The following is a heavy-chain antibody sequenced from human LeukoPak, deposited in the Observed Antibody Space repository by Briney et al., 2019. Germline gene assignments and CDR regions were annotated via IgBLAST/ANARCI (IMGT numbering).Heavy chain of an antibody. CDR1: EFSVDSNY. J-gene: IGHJ6*03. D-gene: IGHD3-10*01. Sequence: GGSLRLSCAASEFSVDSNYMTWVRQAPGKGLEWVANIKQDGSEKYYVDSVKGRFTISRDNAKNSLYLQMNSLRAEDTAVYYCARGYRYVRGVRYYYYYYMDVWGKGTTVTISS. CDR2: IKQDGSEK. CDR3: ARGYRYVRGVRYYYYYYMDV. V-gene: IGHV3-7*01.